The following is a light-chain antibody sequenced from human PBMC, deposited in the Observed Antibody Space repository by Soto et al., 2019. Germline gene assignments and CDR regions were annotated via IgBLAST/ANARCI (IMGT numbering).Light chain of an antibody. J-gene: IGKJ1*01. Sequence: DIQMTQSPSSLSASVGDRVTITCRASQGVRNYLAWLQQQPGKAPKSLIYASTRLQSRGPSRFSGSASGTNFTLTIASLQPEDFATYYCQQYDTYPRTFGQGTKVEIK. CDR1: QGVRNY. V-gene: IGKV1-16*01. CDR2: AST. CDR3: QQYDTYPRT.